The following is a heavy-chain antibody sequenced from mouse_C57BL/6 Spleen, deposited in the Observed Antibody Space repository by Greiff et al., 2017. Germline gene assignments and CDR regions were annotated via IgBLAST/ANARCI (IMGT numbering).Heavy chain of an antibody. Sequence: VQLQQSGPELVKPGASVKISCKASGYTFTDYYMNWVKQSHGKSLEWIGDINPNNGGTSYNQKFKGKATLTVDKSSSTAYMELRSLTSEDSAVYYCARLYDYGYAMDYWGQGTSVTVSS. CDR3: ARLYDYGYAMDY. CDR2: INPNNGGT. D-gene: IGHD2-4*01. J-gene: IGHJ4*01. V-gene: IGHV1-26*01. CDR1: GYTFTDYY.